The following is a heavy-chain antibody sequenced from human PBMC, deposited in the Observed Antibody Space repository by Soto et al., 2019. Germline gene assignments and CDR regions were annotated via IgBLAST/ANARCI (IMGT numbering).Heavy chain of an antibody. CDR1: GFTFSTYA. J-gene: IGHJ6*02. CDR3: AKNGDFWSWGMDV. CDR2: ISSSGDGT. D-gene: IGHD3-3*01. Sequence: GGSLRLSCAASGFTFSTYAMAWVRQAPGKGLEWVSMISSSGDGTYYEDSVKGRFTISRDNSRNTLNLQMNSLRAEDTAVYYCAKNGDFWSWGMDVWGQGTTVTVSS. V-gene: IGHV3-23*01.